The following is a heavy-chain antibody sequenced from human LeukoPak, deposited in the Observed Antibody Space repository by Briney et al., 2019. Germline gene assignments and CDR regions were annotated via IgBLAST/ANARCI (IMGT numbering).Heavy chain of an antibody. CDR2: ISWNSGSI. CDR1: GFTFDDYA. V-gene: IGHV3-9*01. J-gene: IGHJ4*02. Sequence: GGSLRLSCAASGFTFDDYAMHWVRQAPGKGLEWVSGISWNSGSIGYADSVKGRFTISRDNAKNSLYLQMNSLRAEDTALYYCAKGRSWNYVYYFDYWGQGTLVTVSS. CDR3: AKGRSWNYVYYFDY. D-gene: IGHD1-7*01.